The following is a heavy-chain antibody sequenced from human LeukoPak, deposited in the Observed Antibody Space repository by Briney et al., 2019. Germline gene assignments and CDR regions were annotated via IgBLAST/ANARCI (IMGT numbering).Heavy chain of an antibody. J-gene: IGHJ4*02. CDR3: ATAPYSSSWYCDY. CDR2: ISYDGSNK. V-gene: IGHV3-30-3*01. Sequence: GGSLRLSCAASGFTFSSYAMHWVRQAPGKGLEWVAVISYDGSNKYYADSVKGRFTISRDNSKNTLYLQMNSLRAEDTAVYYCATAPYSSSWYCDYWGQGTLVTVSS. D-gene: IGHD6-13*01. CDR1: GFTFSSYA.